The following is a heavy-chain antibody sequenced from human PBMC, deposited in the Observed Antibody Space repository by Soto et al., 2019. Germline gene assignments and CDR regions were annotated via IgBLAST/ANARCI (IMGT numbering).Heavy chain of an antibody. CDR3: ARDVRATYYYDSSGPLYWYFDL. Sequence: EVQLVEAGGGLVQPGGSLRLSCAASGFTFSSYSMNWVRQAPGKGLEWVSYISGSSSTIYYADSVKGRFTISRDNAKNSLYLQINNLRDEDTAVYYCARDVRATYYYDSSGPLYWYFDLWGRGTLVTVSS. V-gene: IGHV3-48*02. CDR2: ISGSSSTI. D-gene: IGHD3-22*01. J-gene: IGHJ2*01. CDR1: GFTFSSYS.